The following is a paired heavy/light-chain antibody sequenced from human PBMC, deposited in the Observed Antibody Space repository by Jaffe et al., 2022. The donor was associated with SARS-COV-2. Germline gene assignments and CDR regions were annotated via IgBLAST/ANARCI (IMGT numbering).Heavy chain of an antibody. CDR1: GVSINSYY. J-gene: IGHJ6*03. CDR2: IYYNGYT. V-gene: IGHV4-59*01. CDR3: ARQEPEGVRFGNFYYYMDV. Sequence: QVQLQESGPGLVKPSETLSLACSVSGVSINSYYWSWIRQPPGKGLEWIGSIYYNGYTRSNPSLKSRVSILVETTKSQFSLRLTSVTAADTAVYYCARQEPEGVRFGNFYYYMDVWGTGTTVSVSS. D-gene: IGHD3-10*01.
Light chain of an antibody. J-gene: IGKJ2*01. V-gene: IGKV3-20*01. CDR3: QQYASTNT. CDR1: QSVSSNH. Sequence: EIVLTQSPGTLSLSPGESATLSCRASQSVSSNHLAWYQQKPGQAPRVLIYGATSRATGIPDRFSGSGSGTDFTLTISRLEPEDFAVYYCQQYASTNTFGQGTNLDMK. CDR2: GAT.